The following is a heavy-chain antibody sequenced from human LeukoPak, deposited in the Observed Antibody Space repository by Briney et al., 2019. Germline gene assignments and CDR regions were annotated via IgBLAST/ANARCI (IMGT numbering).Heavy chain of an antibody. V-gene: IGHV3-23*01. D-gene: IGHD3-10*01. CDR1: GFTSSSYA. J-gene: IGHJ6*04. Sequence: GGSLRLSCAASGFTSSSYAMSWVRQAPGKGLEWVSAISGSGGSTYYADSVKGRFTISRDNSKNTLYLQMNSLRAEDTAVYYCAKGGRGFGELVYYYYGMDVWGKGTTVTVSS. CDR3: AKGGRGFGELVYYYYGMDV. CDR2: ISGSGGST.